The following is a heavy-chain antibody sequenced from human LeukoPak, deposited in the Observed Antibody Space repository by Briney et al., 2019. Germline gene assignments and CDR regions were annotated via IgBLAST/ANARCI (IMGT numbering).Heavy chain of an antibody. CDR1: GGSISSYY. Sequence: PSETLSLTCTVSGGSISSYYWSWIRQPPGKGLEWIGYIYYGGSTNYNPSLKSRVTISVDTSENQFSLKLSSVTAADTAVYYCARVPAARWYDSSGYFDYWGQGSLVTVSS. D-gene: IGHD3-22*01. CDR3: ARVPAARWYDSSGYFDY. V-gene: IGHV4-59*01. J-gene: IGHJ4*02. CDR2: IYYGGST.